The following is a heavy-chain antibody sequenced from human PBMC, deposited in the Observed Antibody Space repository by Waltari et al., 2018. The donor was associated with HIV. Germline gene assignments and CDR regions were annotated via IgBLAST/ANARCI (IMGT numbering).Heavy chain of an antibody. CDR3: ARREATVVRGVYYYGMDV. Sequence: EVQLVESGGRLVQPGGSLRLSCAASEFTFRSYWLHWSRQAPGKGLVWVSRIHSDGSSTSYADFVKGRFTISRDNAKNTLYLEMNSLRAEDTAVYYCARREATVVRGVYYYGMDVWGQGTTVTVSS. CDR2: IHSDGSST. CDR1: EFTFRSYW. D-gene: IGHD3-10*01. J-gene: IGHJ6*02. V-gene: IGHV3-74*01.